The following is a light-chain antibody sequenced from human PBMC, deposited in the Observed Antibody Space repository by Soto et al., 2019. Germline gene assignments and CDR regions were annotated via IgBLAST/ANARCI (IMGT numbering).Light chain of an antibody. CDR1: LDMSKC. CDR3: QQCDSLPRT. Sequence: DNQITQSPSALSASIRDRVNITYQPSLDMSKCLNWYQHKPGNAPKVLIYSASNLETGVPSRFSGRRSGTAFTFAISCLQPEDIATYYCQQCDSLPRTFGGGTKVDIK. J-gene: IGKJ4*01. V-gene: IGKV1-33*01. CDR2: SAS.